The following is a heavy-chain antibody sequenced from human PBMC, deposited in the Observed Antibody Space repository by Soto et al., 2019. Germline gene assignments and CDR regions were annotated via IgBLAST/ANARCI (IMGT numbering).Heavy chain of an antibody. D-gene: IGHD5-18*01. J-gene: IGHJ4*02. CDR1: GGSISTYY. CDR3: ARDHPHSYGVYYFDY. Sequence: SETLSLTCTVSGGSISTYYWSWIRQPPGKGLEWIGYVYSSGSTHYNPSLQSRVTISADTSKNQVSLKVNSVTAADTAVYYCARDHPHSYGVYYFDYWGQGTPVTVSS. CDR2: VYSSGST. V-gene: IGHV4-59*01.